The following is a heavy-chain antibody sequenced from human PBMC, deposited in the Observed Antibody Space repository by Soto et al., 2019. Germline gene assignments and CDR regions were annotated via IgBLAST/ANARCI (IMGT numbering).Heavy chain of an antibody. Sequence: EVQLVESGGGLIQPGGSLRLSCAASEFTVSSNYMSWVRQAPGKGLEWVSVIYSGGSTYYADSVKGRFTISRDNSKNTLYLQMNSLRAEDTAVYYCARNYDSTAGGAFDIWGQGTMVTVSS. CDR2: IYSGGST. CDR1: EFTVSSNY. CDR3: ARNYDSTAGGAFDI. D-gene: IGHD3-22*01. J-gene: IGHJ3*02. V-gene: IGHV3-53*01.